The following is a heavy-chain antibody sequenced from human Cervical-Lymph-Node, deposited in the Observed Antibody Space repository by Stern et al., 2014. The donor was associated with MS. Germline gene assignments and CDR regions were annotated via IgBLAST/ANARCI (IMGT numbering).Heavy chain of an antibody. V-gene: IGHV4-4*09. D-gene: IGHD1-1*01. CDR2: IYHSGTT. J-gene: IGHJ5*01. Sequence: QEQLQESGPGLVQPSETLSLTCSVSGGSLTGYYCSWIRQSPGKGLEWIGYIYHSGTTQSHPSLKRRLTMSVDTSNNQFSLKLNSVTTEDTAVYYCARNRYPTTWFDSWGQGTLVIVSS. CDR3: ARNRYPTTWFDS. CDR1: GGSLTGYY.